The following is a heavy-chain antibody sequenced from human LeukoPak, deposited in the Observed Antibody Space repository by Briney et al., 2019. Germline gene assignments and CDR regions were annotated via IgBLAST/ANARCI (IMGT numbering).Heavy chain of an antibody. Sequence: GGSLRLSCAASGFTFRDYAMTWVRQAPGKGPEWVSTFSAGGNRTYYADSVKGRFIITRDNSKNTLYLLMNSLRAEDTAVYYCAKVLSKIYIYGPFDYWGQGSLVTVSS. CDR2: FSAGGNRT. V-gene: IGHV3-23*01. CDR1: GFTFRDYA. J-gene: IGHJ4*02. CDR3: AKVLSKIYIYGPFDY. D-gene: IGHD3-10*01.